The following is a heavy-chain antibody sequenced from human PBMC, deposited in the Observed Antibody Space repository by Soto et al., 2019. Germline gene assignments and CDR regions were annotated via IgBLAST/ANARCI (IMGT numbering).Heavy chain of an antibody. J-gene: IGHJ4*02. CDR1: GFRFSSYG. CDR3: AREIGYSSTWPAY. D-gene: IGHD6-13*01. V-gene: IGHV3-33*05. CDR2: ISGDGSNT. Sequence: PGGSLRLSCRTSGFRFSSYGMHWVRQAPGKGPEWVAFISGDGSNTEYGDSVKGRFTVSRDNSRNTLYLQMNSLRVEDTAVYFCAREIGYSSTWPAYWGQGTLVTVSS.